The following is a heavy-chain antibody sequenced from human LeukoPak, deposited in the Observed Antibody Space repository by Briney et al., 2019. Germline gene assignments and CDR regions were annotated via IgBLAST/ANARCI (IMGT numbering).Heavy chain of an antibody. V-gene: IGHV3-23*01. Sequence: GGSLRLSCAPSGFTFSEYAMNWVRPAPGKGLEWVSHITGGGERTYFADSVKGRFTMSRDNSKNTVYRQMRRLRAEETAVYYCAKDFVARNGVYDAFDVWGQGTIVSVS. CDR2: ITGGGERT. J-gene: IGHJ3*01. CDR1: GFTFSEYA. CDR3: AKDFVARNGVYDAFDV. D-gene: IGHD5-24*01.